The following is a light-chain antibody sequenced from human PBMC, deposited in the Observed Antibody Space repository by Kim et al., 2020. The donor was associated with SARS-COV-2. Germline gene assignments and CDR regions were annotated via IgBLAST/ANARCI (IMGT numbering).Light chain of an antibody. CDR3: YSAADNIGV. Sequence: SVSPGQTAGITCSGDVLAKKYVRWFQQKPGQAPVVVIYKDSERPSGIPERFSGSSSGTTVTLTISGAQVEDEADYYCYSAADNIGVFGGGTQLTVL. CDR1: VLAKKY. J-gene: IGLJ3*02. CDR2: KDS. V-gene: IGLV3-27*01.